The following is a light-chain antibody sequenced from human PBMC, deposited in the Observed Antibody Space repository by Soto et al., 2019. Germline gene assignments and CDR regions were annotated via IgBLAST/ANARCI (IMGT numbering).Light chain of an antibody. CDR1: QRISNY. Sequence: DIQMTQSPSSLSASVGDRVTITCRASQRISNYLNWYQQKPGKAPKLLINAASSMQSGVPSRLSGSGSETDFTLTISSLQPDDSATYYCQQSFSPRWTFGQGTKVEV. CDR3: QQSFSPRWT. CDR2: AAS. J-gene: IGKJ1*01. V-gene: IGKV1-39*01.